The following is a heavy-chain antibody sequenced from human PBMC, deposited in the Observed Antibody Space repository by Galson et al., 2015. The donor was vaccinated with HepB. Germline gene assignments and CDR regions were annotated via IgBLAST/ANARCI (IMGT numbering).Heavy chain of an antibody. CDR2: IYYSGST. CDR1: GGSISSSSYY. J-gene: IGHJ4*02. Sequence: ETLSLTCTVSGGSISSSSYYWGWIRQPPGKGLEWIGSIYYSGSTYYNPSLKSRVTISVDTSKNQFSLKLSSVTAADTAVYYCSLRSSEVALGTNGDGWGQGTLVTVSS. D-gene: IGHD2-8*01. CDR3: SLRSSEVALGTNGDG. V-gene: IGHV4-39*01.